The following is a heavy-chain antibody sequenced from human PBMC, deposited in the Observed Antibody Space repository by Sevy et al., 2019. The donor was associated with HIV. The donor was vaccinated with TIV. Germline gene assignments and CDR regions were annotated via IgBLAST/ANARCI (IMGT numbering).Heavy chain of an antibody. V-gene: IGHV1-69*06. CDR3: ARSSTMVRGVIITLFWFDP. D-gene: IGHD3-10*01. Sequence: ASVKVACKASGGTFSSYAISWVRQAPGQGLGWMGGIIPIFGTANYSQKFQGRVTITADKSTSTAYMELSSLSSEDTAVYYCARSSTMVRGVIITLFWFDPWGQGTLVTVSS. J-gene: IGHJ5*02. CDR1: GGTFSSYA. CDR2: IIPIFGTA.